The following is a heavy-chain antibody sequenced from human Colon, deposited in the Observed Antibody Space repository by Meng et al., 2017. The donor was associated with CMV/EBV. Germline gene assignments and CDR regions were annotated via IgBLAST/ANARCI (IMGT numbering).Heavy chain of an antibody. CDR2: IRNKGYPI. J-gene: IGHJ4*02. CDR1: GFIFDDHY. V-gene: IGHV3-72*01. Sequence: AAPGFIFDDHYMDWFRQAPGKGLEWIGRIRNKGYPIQCAASVRGRFIISRDDSKNSLYLQMNSLKIEDAAVYYCGRDSMKGGGLDYWGQGTLVTVSS. CDR3: GRDSMKGGGLDY. D-gene: IGHD3-10*01.